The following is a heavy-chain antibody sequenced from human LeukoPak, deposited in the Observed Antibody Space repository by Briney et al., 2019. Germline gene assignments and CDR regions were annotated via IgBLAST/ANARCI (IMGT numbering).Heavy chain of an antibody. CDR3: AKDSPFGGVIIIGYFDY. D-gene: IGHD3-16*02. CDR1: GFTLTSYA. V-gene: IGHV3-23*01. CDR2: ISGSGGST. J-gene: IGHJ4*02. Sequence: GGSLRLSCAAYGFTLTSYAVSWVSQAPGKGLEWVSAISGSGGSTYYADSVKGRFTLSRDISKNTLYLQMNSLRAEDTAVYYCAKDSPFGGVIIIGYFDYWGQGTLVTVSS.